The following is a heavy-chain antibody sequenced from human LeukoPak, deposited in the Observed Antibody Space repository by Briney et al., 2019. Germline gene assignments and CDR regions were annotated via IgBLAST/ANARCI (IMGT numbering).Heavy chain of an antibody. J-gene: IGHJ4*02. Sequence: PSETLSLTCTVSGYSISSGYYWGWIRQPPGKGLEWIGSIYHSGSTYYNPSLKSRVTISVDTSKNQFSLKLSSVTAADTAVYYCARAKTTLAPDYWGQGTLVTVSS. CDR3: ARAKTTLAPDY. CDR1: GYSISSGYY. CDR2: IYHSGST. V-gene: IGHV4-38-2*02. D-gene: IGHD1-7*01.